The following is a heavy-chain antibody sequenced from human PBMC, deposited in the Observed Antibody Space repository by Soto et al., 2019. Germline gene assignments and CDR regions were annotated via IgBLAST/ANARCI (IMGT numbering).Heavy chain of an antibody. V-gene: IGHV3-30*18. J-gene: IGHJ4*02. D-gene: IGHD1-7*01. Sequence: PGGSLRLSCGASGFTFSSFGMHWVRQAPGKGLEWVAVISYDGSEKYYVDSVKGRFTISRDNSMDTLYLQMNSLRAEDTALYYCAKSHLYNWNYHIDFWGQGTLVTVSS. CDR2: ISYDGSEK. CDR3: AKSHLYNWNYHIDF. CDR1: GFTFSSFG.